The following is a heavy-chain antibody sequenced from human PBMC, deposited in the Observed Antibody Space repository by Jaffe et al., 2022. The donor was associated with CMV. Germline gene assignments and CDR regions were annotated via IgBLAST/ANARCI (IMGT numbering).Heavy chain of an antibody. J-gene: IGHJ3*02. Sequence: EVQLVESGGGLVQPGGSLRLSCAASGFTFSSYEMNWVRQAPGKGLEWVSYISSSGSTIYYADSVKGRFTISRDNAKNSLYLQMNSLRAEDTAVYYCAREEGAGDAFDIWGQGTMVTVSS. CDR3: AREEGAGDAFDI. V-gene: IGHV3-48*03. CDR1: GFTFSSYE. CDR2: ISSSGSTI.